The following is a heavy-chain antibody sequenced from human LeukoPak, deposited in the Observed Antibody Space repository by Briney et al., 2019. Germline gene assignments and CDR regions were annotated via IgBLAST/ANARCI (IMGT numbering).Heavy chain of an antibody. CDR1: GGSISSSSYY. D-gene: IGHD3-16*02. J-gene: IGHJ4*02. CDR3: ARNMGDYDYVWGSYRPFDY. V-gene: IGHV4-39*01. CDR2: IYYSGST. Sequence: SETLSLTCTVSGGSISSSSYYWGWIRQPPGKGLEWIGSIYYSGSTYYNPSLKSRVTISVDTSKNQFSLKLSSVTAADTAVYYCARNMGDYDYVWGSYRPFDYWGQGTLVTVSS.